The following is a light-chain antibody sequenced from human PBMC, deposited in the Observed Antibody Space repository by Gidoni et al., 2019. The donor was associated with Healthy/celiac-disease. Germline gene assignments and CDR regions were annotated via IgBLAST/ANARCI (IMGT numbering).Light chain of an antibody. J-gene: IGKJ1*01. CDR1: QSVSSN. V-gene: IGKV3-15*01. Sequence: EIVMTQSPATLSVSAGERATLSCRASQSVSSNLAWYQQKPGQAPRLLIYGASTRATGIPARFSGSGSGTEFTLTISSLQSEDFAVYYCQQYNNFPWTFGQGTKVEIK. CDR2: GAS. CDR3: QQYNNFPWT.